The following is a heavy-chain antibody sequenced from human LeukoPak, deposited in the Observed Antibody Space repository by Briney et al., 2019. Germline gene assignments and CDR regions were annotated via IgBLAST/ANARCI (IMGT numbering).Heavy chain of an antibody. CDR1: GFSVSSSY. J-gene: IGHJ4*02. CDR2: IYSGGTT. Sequence: GGSLRLSCAASGFSVSSSYMSWVRQAPGKGLEWVSVIYSGGTTYYADSVEGRFAISRDNSKNTLDLQMNSLRAEDTAVYYCARGTHCSSTSCSVYWGQGTLVTVSS. V-gene: IGHV3-53*01. CDR3: ARGTHCSSTSCSVY. D-gene: IGHD2-2*01.